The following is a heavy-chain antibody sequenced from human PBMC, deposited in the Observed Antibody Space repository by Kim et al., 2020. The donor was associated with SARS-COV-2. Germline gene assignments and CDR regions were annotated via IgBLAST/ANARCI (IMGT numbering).Heavy chain of an antibody. Sequence: NHAQKHQGRVTMTTDTSTSTAYMELRSLRSDDTAVYYCARFDRGVTAERYWGQGTLVTVSS. J-gene: IGHJ4*02. D-gene: IGHD2-21*02. CDR3: ARFDRGVTAERY. V-gene: IGHV1-18*01.